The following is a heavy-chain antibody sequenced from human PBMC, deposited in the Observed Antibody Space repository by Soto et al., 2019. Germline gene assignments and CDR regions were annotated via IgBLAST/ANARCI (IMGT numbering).Heavy chain of an antibody. CDR2: IYYSGST. Sequence: QVQLQESGPGLVEPSETLSLTCTVSGGSISSYYWSWIRQPPGKGLEWIGYIYYSGSTNYNPSLKSRVTISVDTSKHQFSLKLSAVTAADTAVYYCARGGGSSWFYYFDYWGQGTLVTVSS. J-gene: IGHJ4*02. CDR1: GGSISSYY. CDR3: ARGGGSSWFYYFDY. V-gene: IGHV4-59*01. D-gene: IGHD6-13*01.